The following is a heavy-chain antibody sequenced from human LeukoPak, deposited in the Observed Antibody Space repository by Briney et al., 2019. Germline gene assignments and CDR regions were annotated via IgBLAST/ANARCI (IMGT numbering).Heavy chain of an antibody. D-gene: IGHD3-22*01. CDR2: IYTSGST. Sequence: PSETLSLTCTVSGGSISSGSYYWSWIRQPAGKGLEWIGRIYTSGSTNYSPALKSRVTISVDTSKNQFSLMLTSVTAADTAVYYCARYGSSGPPTSDYFDCWGQGTLVTVSS. CDR3: ARYGSSGPPTSDYFDC. V-gene: IGHV4-61*02. CDR1: GGSISSGSYY. J-gene: IGHJ4*02.